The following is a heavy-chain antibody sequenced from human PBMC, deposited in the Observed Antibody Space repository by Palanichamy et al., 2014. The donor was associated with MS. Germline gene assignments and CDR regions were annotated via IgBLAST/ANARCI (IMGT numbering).Heavy chain of an antibody. D-gene: IGHD2-15*01. CDR1: GFTFSSYW. CDR3: ARCSGGSCYSRGMDV. J-gene: IGHJ6*02. Sequence: EVQLVDPGSLVQPGGSLRLSCAASGFTFSSYWMHWVRQAPGKGLVWVSRINSDGSSTTYADSVKGRFTISRDNAKNTLYLQMNSLRAEDTAVYYCARCSGGSCYSRGMDVWGQGTTVTVSS. CDR2: INSDGSST. V-gene: IGHV3-74*01.